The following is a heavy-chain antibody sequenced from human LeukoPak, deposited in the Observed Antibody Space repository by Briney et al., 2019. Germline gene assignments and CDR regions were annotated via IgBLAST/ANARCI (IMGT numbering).Heavy chain of an antibody. CDR2: ISYDGSNK. CDR1: GFTFSSYA. D-gene: IGHD6-13*01. Sequence: PGRSLRLSCAASGFTFSSYAMHWVRQAPGKGLEWVAVISYDGSNKYYADSVKGRFTISRNNSKNTLYLQMNSLRAEDTAAYYCARERTAAGTFDYWGQGTLVTVSS. CDR3: ARERTAAGTFDY. J-gene: IGHJ4*02. V-gene: IGHV3-30*04.